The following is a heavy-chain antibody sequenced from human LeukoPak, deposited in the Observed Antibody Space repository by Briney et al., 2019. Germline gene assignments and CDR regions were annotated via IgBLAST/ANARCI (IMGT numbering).Heavy chain of an antibody. Sequence: SETLSLTCTVSGGSISSYYWSWIRQPPGKGLEWIGYIYYSGSTNYNPSLKSRVTTSVDTSKNQFSLKLSSVTAADTAVYYCARAVAYCGGDCQSRFDYWGQGTLVTVSS. J-gene: IGHJ4*02. V-gene: IGHV4-59*01. CDR2: IYYSGST. CDR1: GGSISSYY. D-gene: IGHD2-21*02. CDR3: ARAVAYCGGDCQSRFDY.